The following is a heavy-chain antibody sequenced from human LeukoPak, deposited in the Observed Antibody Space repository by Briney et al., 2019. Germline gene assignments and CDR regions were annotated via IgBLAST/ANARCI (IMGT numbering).Heavy chain of an antibody. CDR3: ARLWFGDVFAFDP. Sequence: ASVKVSCKASGYSFATKYMHWVRQAHGQGLEWMGWINPASGVTHYAQKFQGRVTMTRDTSTSTVYMELSSLRSEDTAVYYCARLWFGDVFAFDPWGQGTLVTVSS. CDR1: GYSFATKY. J-gene: IGHJ5*02. D-gene: IGHD3-10*01. CDR2: INPASGVT. V-gene: IGHV1-2*02.